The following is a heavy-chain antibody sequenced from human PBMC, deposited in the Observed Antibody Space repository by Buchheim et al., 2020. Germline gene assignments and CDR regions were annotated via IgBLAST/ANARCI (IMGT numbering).Heavy chain of an antibody. CDR1: GFTFSSYA. J-gene: IGHJ4*02. D-gene: IGHD3-3*01. V-gene: IGHV3-30*03. CDR2: ISYDGSNK. CDR3: AREVFGRVDY. Sequence: VQLLESGGGLVQPGGSLRLSCAASGFTFSSYAMSWVRQAPGKGLEWVAVISYDGSNKYYADSVKGRFTISRDNSKNTLYLQMNSLRAEDTAVYHCAREVFGRVDYWGQGTL.